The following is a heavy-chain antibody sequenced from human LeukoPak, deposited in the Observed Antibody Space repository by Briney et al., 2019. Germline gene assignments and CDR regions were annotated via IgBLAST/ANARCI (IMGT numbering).Heavy chain of an antibody. V-gene: IGHV3-7*01. CDR3: TRGRAPKY. CDR2: IKFDGSEK. Sequence: PGGSLRLSCAASGFTFSSFWMTWVRQPPGKGLEWVANIKFDGSEKYYVDPVKGRFTISRDNSKNSVYLRMYSLRAEDTAVYYCTRGRAPKYWGQGTLVTVSS. J-gene: IGHJ4*02. CDR1: GFTFSSFW.